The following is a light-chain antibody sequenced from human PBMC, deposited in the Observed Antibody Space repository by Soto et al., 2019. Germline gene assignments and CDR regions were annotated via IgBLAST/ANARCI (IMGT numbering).Light chain of an antibody. J-gene: IGKJ1*01. V-gene: IGKV3D-15*01. CDR1: QSVNSN. Sequence: EIVMTQSPATLSVSPGERATLSCRASQSVNSNLAWYQQRPGQAPSLLIYGAFNRATNIPARFSGSGSGTEFTLTLTSLQSEDFASYYCQQYNTWPRTFGQGTKVEIK. CDR3: QQYNTWPRT. CDR2: GAF.